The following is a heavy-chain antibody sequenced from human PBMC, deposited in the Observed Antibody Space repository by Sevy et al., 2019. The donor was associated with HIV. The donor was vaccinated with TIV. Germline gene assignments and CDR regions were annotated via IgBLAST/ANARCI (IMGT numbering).Heavy chain of an antibody. D-gene: IGHD6-6*01. Sequence: SQTLSLTCAISGDSVSSNSAAWNWIRQSPSRGLEWLGRTYYRSKWYNDYAVSVKSRITINPDTSKNQSSLQLNSVTPEDTAVYYCARAWGIAARLYPYYFDYWGQGTLVTVSS. J-gene: IGHJ4*02. CDR3: ARAWGIAARLYPYYFDY. CDR1: GDSVSSNSAA. V-gene: IGHV6-1*01. CDR2: TYYRSKWYN.